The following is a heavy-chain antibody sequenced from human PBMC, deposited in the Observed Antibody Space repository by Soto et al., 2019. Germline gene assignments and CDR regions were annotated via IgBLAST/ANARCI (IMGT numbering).Heavy chain of an antibody. Sequence: SETLSLTCAVSGGSISSSNWWSWVRQPPGKGLEWIGEINHSGSTNYNPSLKSRVTISVDTSKNQFSLKLSSVTAADTAVYYCARDNGGGYNNWFDPWGQGTLVTVSS. CDR1: GGSISSSNW. D-gene: IGHD2-8*01. CDR3: ARDNGGGYNNWFDP. CDR2: INHSGST. J-gene: IGHJ5*02. V-gene: IGHV4-4*02.